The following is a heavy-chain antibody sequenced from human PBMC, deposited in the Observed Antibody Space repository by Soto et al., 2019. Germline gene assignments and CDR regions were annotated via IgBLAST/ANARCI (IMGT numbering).Heavy chain of an antibody. CDR2: ISYDGGSK. Sequence: QVQLVESGGGVVQPGRSLRLSCAASGFTFSTYVRHWVRQAPGKGLEWLAVISYDGGSKNYADSVKGRFTISRDNSKNTLYLQMNNLRIEDTAVYYCVRDGPHITIYGYGHYWGQGTLVTVSS. CDR3: VRDGPHITIYGYGHY. D-gene: IGHD3-3*01. CDR1: GFTFSTYV. J-gene: IGHJ4*02. V-gene: IGHV3-30-3*01.